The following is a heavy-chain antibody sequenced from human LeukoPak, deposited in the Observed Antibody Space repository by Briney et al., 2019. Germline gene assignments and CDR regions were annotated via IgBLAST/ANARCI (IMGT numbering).Heavy chain of an antibody. CDR2: IYHSGST. Sequence: SETLSLTCAVSGGSISSSNWWSWVRQPPGKGLEWIGEIYHSGSTNYNPSLKSRVTISVDKSKNQFSLKLSSVTAADTAVYYCARVRGSSSSYFDYWGQGTPVTVSS. D-gene: IGHD6-6*01. V-gene: IGHV4-4*02. J-gene: IGHJ4*02. CDR3: ARVRGSSSSYFDY. CDR1: GGSISSSNW.